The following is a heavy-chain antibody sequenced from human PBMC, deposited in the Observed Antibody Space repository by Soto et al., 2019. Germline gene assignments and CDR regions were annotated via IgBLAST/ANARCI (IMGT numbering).Heavy chain of an antibody. CDR3: ARDFVVVPAAIRTYYYGMDV. Sequence: GGSLRLSCAASGFTFSSYEMNWVRQAPGKGLEWVSYISSSGSTIYYADSVKGRFTISRDNAKNSLYLQMNSLRAEDTAVYYCARDFVVVPAAIRTYYYGMDVWGQGTTVTVSS. V-gene: IGHV3-48*03. J-gene: IGHJ6*02. CDR1: GFTFSSYE. D-gene: IGHD2-2*01. CDR2: ISSSGSTI.